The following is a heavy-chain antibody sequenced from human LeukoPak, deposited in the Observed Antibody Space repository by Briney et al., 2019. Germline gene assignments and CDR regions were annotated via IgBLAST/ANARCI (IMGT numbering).Heavy chain of an antibody. Sequence: GESLKISCEVSGYSFTSYWIGWVRQMPGKGLEGMGMIYPGDSDTRYSPSFQGQVTISADKSINTAYLQWSSLKASDTAMYYCARRLLAARGSQFDYWGQGTLVTVSS. J-gene: IGHJ4*02. CDR3: ARRLLAARGSQFDY. CDR2: IYPGDSDT. V-gene: IGHV5-51*01. CDR1: GYSFTSYW. D-gene: IGHD1-26*01.